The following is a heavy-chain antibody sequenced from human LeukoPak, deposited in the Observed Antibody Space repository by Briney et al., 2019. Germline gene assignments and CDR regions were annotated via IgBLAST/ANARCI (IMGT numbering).Heavy chain of an antibody. CDR3: ARAQWELLADEADSSIDY. CDR2: IWYDGSNK. Sequence: GRSLRLSCAASGFTFSSYGMHWVRQAPGKGLEWVAVIWYDGSNKYYADSVKGRFTISRDNSKNTLYLQMNSLRAEDTAVYYCARAQWELLADEADSSIDYWGQGTLVTVSS. V-gene: IGHV3-33*01. D-gene: IGHD1-26*01. CDR1: GFTFSSYG. J-gene: IGHJ4*02.